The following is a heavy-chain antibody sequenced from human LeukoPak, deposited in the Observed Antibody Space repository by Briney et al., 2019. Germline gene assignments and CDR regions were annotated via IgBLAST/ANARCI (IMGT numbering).Heavy chain of an antibody. CDR1: GFTFGDHA. CDR3: ARGPIQLWIHNAMDV. D-gene: IGHD5-18*01. CDR2: IRSKAYRGTT. Sequence: RSLRLSCSTSGFTFGDHAMSWVRQAPGKGLEWVGFIRSKAYRGTTEYAPSVRGRFSISRDDSNSIAYLQMNTLQTEDTAVYYCARGPIQLWIHNAMDVWGQGTTVTVSS. J-gene: IGHJ6*02. V-gene: IGHV3-49*04.